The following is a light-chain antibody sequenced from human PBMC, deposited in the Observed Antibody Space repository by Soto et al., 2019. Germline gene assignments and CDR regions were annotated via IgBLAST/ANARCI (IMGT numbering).Light chain of an antibody. CDR1: QSISSW. J-gene: IGKJ1*01. CDR3: QQYNSYRT. Sequence: DIQMTQSPSTLSASVGDRVTITYRASQSISSWLAWYQQKPGEAPKLLIYDASSLESGVPSRFSGSGSGTEFTLTISRLQPDDFATYYCQQYNSYRTFGQGTKV. CDR2: DAS. V-gene: IGKV1-5*01.